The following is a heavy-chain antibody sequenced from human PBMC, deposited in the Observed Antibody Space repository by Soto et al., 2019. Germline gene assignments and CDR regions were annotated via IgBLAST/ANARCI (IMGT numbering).Heavy chain of an antibody. CDR2: ISHTGNT. D-gene: IGHD2-15*01. CDR1: GGSISSYY. Sequence: SETLSLTCTVSGGSISSYYWSWIRQPPGEGLEWIGYISHTGNTNNNPSLKSRVTISVDTSMNQFSLKLSSVAAADTAVYYCVRYGYCSGGSCLVRGYFDSWGQGTLVPVSS. V-gene: IGHV4-59*08. CDR3: VRYGYCSGGSCLVRGYFDS. J-gene: IGHJ4*02.